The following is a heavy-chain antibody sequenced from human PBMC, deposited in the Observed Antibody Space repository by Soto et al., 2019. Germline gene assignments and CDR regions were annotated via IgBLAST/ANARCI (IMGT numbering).Heavy chain of an antibody. CDR3: ARQSEGYCTNGVCYKVDP. D-gene: IGHD2-8*01. V-gene: IGHV4-39*01. CDR1: GGSISSSSYY. CDR2: IYYSGST. Sequence: SETLSLTCTVSGGSISSSSYYWGWIRQPPGKGLEWIGSIYYSGSTYYNPSLKSRVTISVDTSKNQFSLKLSSVTAADTAVYYCARQSEGYCTNGVCYKVDPWGQGTLVTVSS. J-gene: IGHJ5*02.